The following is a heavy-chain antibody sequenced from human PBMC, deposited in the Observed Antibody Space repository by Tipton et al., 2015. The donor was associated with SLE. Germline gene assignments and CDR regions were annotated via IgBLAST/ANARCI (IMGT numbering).Heavy chain of an antibody. Sequence: TLSLTCTVSGGSISSYFWSWIRQPPGKGLEWIGYIYYSGSTNYNPSLKSRVTISVDTSKNQFSLKLNSVTAADTAVYYCAREGLRSYEIWGQGTMVTVSS. CDR3: AREGLRSYEI. V-gene: IGHV4-59*01. CDR1: GGSISSYF. D-gene: IGHD5-24*01. CDR2: IYYSGST. J-gene: IGHJ3*02.